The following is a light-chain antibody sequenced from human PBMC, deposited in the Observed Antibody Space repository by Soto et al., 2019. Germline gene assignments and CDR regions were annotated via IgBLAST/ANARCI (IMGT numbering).Light chain of an antibody. CDR2: DVT. CDR1: SSDVGGYNY. Sequence: QSVLTQPPSASGSPGQSVTISCTGTSSDVGGYNYVSWYQQNPGKAPKLMVYDVTKRPSGVPDRFSGSKSGNTASLTVSGLQAEDEADYYCSSYAGSNKVLFGGGTKLTVL. V-gene: IGLV2-8*01. J-gene: IGLJ2*01. CDR3: SSYAGSNKVL.